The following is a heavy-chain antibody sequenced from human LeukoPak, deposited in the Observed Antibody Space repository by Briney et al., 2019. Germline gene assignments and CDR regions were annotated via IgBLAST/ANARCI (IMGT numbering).Heavy chain of an antibody. D-gene: IGHD1-26*01. CDR2: ISPSGDIT. CDR1: GFIFSSHG. Sequence: GGSLRLSCAASGFIFSSHGMNWVRQAPGKGLEWVSGISPSGDITYYADSVKGRFTISRDNSKNRVYLQMDSLKTEDTAVYYCATFPSGSWSAYWGQGTLVTVSS. J-gene: IGHJ4*02. V-gene: IGHV3-23*01. CDR3: ATFPSGSWSAY.